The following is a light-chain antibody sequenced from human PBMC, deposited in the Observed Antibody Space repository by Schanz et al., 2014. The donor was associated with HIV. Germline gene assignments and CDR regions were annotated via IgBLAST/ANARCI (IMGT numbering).Light chain of an antibody. J-gene: IGKJ4*01. CDR1: QSVSSY. Sequence: EIVLTQSPATLSLSPGERATLSCRASQSVSSYLAWYQQKPGQSPRLLIYGASKRATGIPPRFSGSGSGTDFTLTINSLEPEDFALYYCQQGGSWPLTFGGGTTVEIK. CDR2: GAS. V-gene: IGKV3-11*01. CDR3: QQGGSWPLT.